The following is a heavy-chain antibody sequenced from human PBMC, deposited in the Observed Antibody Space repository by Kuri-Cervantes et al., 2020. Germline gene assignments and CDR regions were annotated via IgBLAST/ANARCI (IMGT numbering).Heavy chain of an antibody. J-gene: IGHJ4*02. CDR3: ARLGTMITFGGVIT. CDR2: IYHSGST. D-gene: IGHD3-16*02. Sequence: GSLRLSCAVSGGSISSSNWWSWVRQPPGKGLEWIGEIYHSGSTNYNPSLKSRVTISVDKSKNQFSLKLSSVTAADTAVYYCARLGTMITFGGVITWGQGTLVTVSS. CDR1: GGSISSSNW. V-gene: IGHV4-4*02.